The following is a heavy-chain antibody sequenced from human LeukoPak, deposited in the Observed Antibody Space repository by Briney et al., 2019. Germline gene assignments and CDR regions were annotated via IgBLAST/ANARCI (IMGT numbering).Heavy chain of an antibody. CDR3: ATAYCSSTSCYRAYGMDV. CDR1: GYTLTELS. V-gene: IGHV1-24*01. J-gene: IGHJ6*02. CDR2: FDPEDGET. Sequence: ASVKVSCKVSGYTLTELSMHWVRQAPGKGLEWMGGFDPEDGETIYAQKFQGRVTMTEDTSTDTACMELSSLRSEDTAVYYCATAYCSSTSCYRAYGMDVWGQGTTVTVSS. D-gene: IGHD2-2*01.